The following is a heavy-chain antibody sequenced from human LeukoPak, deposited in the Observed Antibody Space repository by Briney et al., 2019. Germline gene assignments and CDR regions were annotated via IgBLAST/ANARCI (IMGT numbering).Heavy chain of an antibody. Sequence: GGSLRLSCAASGFTFSSYAMSWVRQAPGKGLEWVSAISGSGGSTYYADSVKGRFTISRDNSKNTLYLQMNSLRAEDTAVYYCAKGVVTIFGVARYYFDYWGQGTLVTVSS. CDR2: ISGSGGST. CDR1: GFTFSSYA. CDR3: AKGVVTIFGVARYYFDY. V-gene: IGHV3-23*01. J-gene: IGHJ4*02. D-gene: IGHD3-3*01.